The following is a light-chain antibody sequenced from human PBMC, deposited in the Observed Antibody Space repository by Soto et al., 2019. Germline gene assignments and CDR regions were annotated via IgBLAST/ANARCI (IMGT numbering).Light chain of an antibody. CDR2: GTS. V-gene: IGKV3-20*01. CDR3: QQYGSSLRT. J-gene: IGKJ1*01. CDR1: QSISSSY. Sequence: EIVLTQSPGTLSLSPGERATLSCRASQSISSSYLAWYQQKPGQAPRLLIYGTSSRATGIPDRFSGSGSATDFTLTISRLEPEDFAVYYCQQYGSSLRTFGQGTKV.